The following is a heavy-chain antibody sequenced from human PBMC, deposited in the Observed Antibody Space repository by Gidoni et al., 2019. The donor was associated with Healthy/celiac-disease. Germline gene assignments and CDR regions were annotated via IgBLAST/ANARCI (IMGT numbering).Heavy chain of an antibody. J-gene: IGHJ4*02. CDR1: GFTFSGSA. D-gene: IGHD5-12*01. CDR2: IRSKANSYAT. Sequence: EVQLVESGGGLVQPGGSLKLSCAASGFTFSGSAMHWVRQASGKGLEWVGRIRSKANSYATAYAASVKGRFTISRDDSKNTAYLQMNSLKTEDTAVYYCTSTRDGYNGRRFFDYWGQGTLVTVSS. V-gene: IGHV3-73*02. CDR3: TSTRDGYNGRRFFDY.